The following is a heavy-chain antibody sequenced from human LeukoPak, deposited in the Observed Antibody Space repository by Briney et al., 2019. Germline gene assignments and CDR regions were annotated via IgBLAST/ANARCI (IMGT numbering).Heavy chain of an antibody. V-gene: IGHV3-21*01. CDR3: ARGPQWPYYFDY. CDR1: GFTFSSYS. J-gene: IGHJ4*02. Sequence: PGGSLRLSCAASGFTFSSYSMDWVRQAPGKGLEWVSSISSSSSYIYYADSVKGRFTISRDNAKNSLYLQMNSLRAEDTAVYYCARGPQWPYYFDYWGQGTLVTVSS. CDR2: ISSSSSYI. D-gene: IGHD6-19*01.